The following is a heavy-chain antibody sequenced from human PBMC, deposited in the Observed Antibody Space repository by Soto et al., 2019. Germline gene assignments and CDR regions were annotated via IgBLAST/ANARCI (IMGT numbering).Heavy chain of an antibody. CDR1: GFTFGRYG. D-gene: IGHD3-10*01. V-gene: IGHV3-30*03. CDR2: ISHDGNNE. J-gene: IGHJ6*02. CDR3: GTDRGVTYYYYGVDV. Sequence: QVQLVESGGGVVPPGRSLRLSCAASGFTFGRYGIHWVRQAPGKGLEWVAFISHDGNNEYYADSVKGRFTISRDNSKNALYLQMTSLRAEDTAVYYCGTDRGVTYYYYGVDVWGQGTTVTVSS.